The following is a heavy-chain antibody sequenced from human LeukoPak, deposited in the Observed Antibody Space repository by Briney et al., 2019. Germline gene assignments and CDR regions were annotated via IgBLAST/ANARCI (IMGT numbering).Heavy chain of an antibody. CDR2: INHSGST. D-gene: IGHD3-10*01. V-gene: IGHV4-34*01. CDR3: ARVVRPGSYYHY. J-gene: IGHJ4*02. Sequence: KPSETPSLTCAVYGGSFSGYYWSWIRQPPGKGLEWIGEINHSGSTNYNPSLKSRVTISVDTSKNQFSLKLSSVTAADTAVYYCARVVRPGSYYHYWGQGTLVTVSS. CDR1: GGSFSGYY.